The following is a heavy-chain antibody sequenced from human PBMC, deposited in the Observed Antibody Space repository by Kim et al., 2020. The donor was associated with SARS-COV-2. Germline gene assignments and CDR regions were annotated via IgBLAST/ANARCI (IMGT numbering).Heavy chain of an antibody. D-gene: IGHD3-3*01. CDR1: GFTFSSYW. J-gene: IGHJ6*02. CDR2: IKQDGSEK. Sequence: GGSLRLSCAASGFTFSSYWMSWVRQAPGKGLEWVANIKQDGSEKYYVDSVKGRFTISRDNAKNSLYLQMNSLRAEDTAVYYCAREGGDRGTIFVVDILKYSYGMAGSGPGATGTVS. V-gene: IGHV3-7*01. CDR3: AREGGDRGTIFVVDILKYSYGMAG.